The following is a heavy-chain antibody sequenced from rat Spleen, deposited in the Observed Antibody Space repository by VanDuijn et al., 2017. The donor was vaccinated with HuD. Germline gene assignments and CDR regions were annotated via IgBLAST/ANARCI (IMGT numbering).Heavy chain of an antibody. D-gene: IGHD1-7*01. V-gene: IGHV5-22*01. Sequence: EVQLVESGGGLVQPGRSMKLSCAASGFTFSDYYMAWVRQAPKKGLEWVASISYDGSSTYYRDSVKGRFTISRDNAKSTLYLQMDSLRSEDTATYYCAVAGYGYWGHGVMVTVSS. CDR2: ISYDGSST. CDR1: GFTFSDYY. J-gene: IGHJ2*01. CDR3: AVAGYGY.